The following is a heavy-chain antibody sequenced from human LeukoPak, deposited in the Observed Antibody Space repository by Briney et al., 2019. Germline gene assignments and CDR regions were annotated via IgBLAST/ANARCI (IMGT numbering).Heavy chain of an antibody. J-gene: IGHJ2*01. Sequence: PSQTLSLTCTVSGGSISSGGYYWSWIRQHPGKGLEWIGYIYYSGSTYYNPSLKSRVTISVDTSKNQFSLKLSSVTAAGTAVYYCARVSRAARKGYFDLWGRGTLVTVSS. V-gene: IGHV4-31*03. D-gene: IGHD6-6*01. CDR3: ARVSRAARKGYFDL. CDR2: IYYSGST. CDR1: GGSISSGGYY.